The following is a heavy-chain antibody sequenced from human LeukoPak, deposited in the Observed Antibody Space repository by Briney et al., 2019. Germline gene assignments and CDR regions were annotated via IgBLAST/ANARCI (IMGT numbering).Heavy chain of an antibody. CDR1: GGTFSSYT. J-gene: IGHJ4*02. CDR2: ISAYNGNT. D-gene: IGHD3-10*01. Sequence: ASVKVSCKASGGTFSSYTISWVRQAPGQGLEWMGWISAYNGNTNYAQKLQGRVTMTTDTSTSTAYMELRSLRSDDTAVYYCARERDGGSGSYYVCDYWGQGTLVTVSS. CDR3: ARERDGGSGSYYVCDY. V-gene: IGHV1-18*01.